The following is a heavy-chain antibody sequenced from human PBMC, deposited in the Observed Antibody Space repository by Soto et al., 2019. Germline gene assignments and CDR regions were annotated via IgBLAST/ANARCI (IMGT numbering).Heavy chain of an antibody. V-gene: IGHV3-23*01. CDR3: AKDTGRGGGSVFDY. CDR2: ISGSGADT. CDR1: GFIFSNYA. Sequence: EVQLLESGGGLVQPGGSLRLSCAPSGFIFSNYAMSWVRQTRGKGLEWVSAISGSGADTYYTESVKGRFTISRDNFKNTLYLQMNSLRVEDTAVYYCAKDTGRGGGSVFDYWGQGTLVTVSS. J-gene: IGHJ4*02. D-gene: IGHD2-15*01.